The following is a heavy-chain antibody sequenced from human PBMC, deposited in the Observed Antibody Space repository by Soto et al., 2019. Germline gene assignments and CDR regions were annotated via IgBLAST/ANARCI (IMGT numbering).Heavy chain of an antibody. CDR3: AKDQAAGGTISRYFQD. D-gene: IGHD6-13*01. V-gene: IGHV3-23*01. CDR1: GFTFSSYA. J-gene: IGHJ1*01. Sequence: EVQLLESGGGLVQPEGSLRLSCAASGFTFSSYAMNWVRQAPGKGLEWVSGISGGGGTTYYADSVKGRFTISRDNSKNTLYLQVNSLRAEDMAVYYCAKDQAAGGTISRYFQDWGQGTLVTVSS. CDR2: ISGGGGTT.